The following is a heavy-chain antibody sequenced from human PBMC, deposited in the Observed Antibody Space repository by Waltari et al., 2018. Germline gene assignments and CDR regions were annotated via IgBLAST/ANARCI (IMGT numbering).Heavy chain of an antibody. Sequence: QVHLSESGPGLVETSGTLSLPCPVSGGFLSSNWWSWVRQPPTKGLEWIGEIHHGGTTYYNTSLQSRVTISMDNSRNQFSLRLYSVAAADTATYYCASHVSESGQRGFDNWGQGILVTVSS. D-gene: IGHD3-3*01. CDR3: ASHVSESGQRGFDN. J-gene: IGHJ4*02. V-gene: IGHV4-4*02. CDR2: IHHGGTT. CDR1: GGFLSSNW.